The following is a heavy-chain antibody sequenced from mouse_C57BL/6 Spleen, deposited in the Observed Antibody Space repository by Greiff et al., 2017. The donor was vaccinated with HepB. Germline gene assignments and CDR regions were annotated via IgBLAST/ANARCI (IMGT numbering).Heavy chain of an antibody. CDR1: GFNIKDYY. CDR2: IDPEDGDT. J-gene: IGHJ2*01. Sequence: VQLKQSGAELVRPGASVKLSCTASGFNIKDYYMHWVKQRPEQGLEWIGRIDPEDGDTEYAPKFQGKATMTADKSSSTAYMQLSSLTSEDSAVYYCASPAYYSNYENYFDYWGQGTTLTVSS. D-gene: IGHD2-5*01. V-gene: IGHV14-1*01. CDR3: ASPAYYSNYENYFDY.